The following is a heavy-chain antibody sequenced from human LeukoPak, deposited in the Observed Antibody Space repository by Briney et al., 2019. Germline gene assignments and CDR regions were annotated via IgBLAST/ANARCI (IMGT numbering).Heavy chain of an antibody. CDR3: ARVSGRLERQSDLDY. CDR2: ISGDSTYI. CDR1: GFTFASYS. V-gene: IGHV3-21*01. J-gene: IGHJ4*02. D-gene: IGHD1-1*01. Sequence: GGSLRLSCAASGFTFASYSMNWVRQAPGKGLEWVSTISGDSTYIYNAGSVKGRFTISRDNAQASLYLQMISLRADDTAVYYCARVSGRLERQSDLDYWGQGTLVIVSS.